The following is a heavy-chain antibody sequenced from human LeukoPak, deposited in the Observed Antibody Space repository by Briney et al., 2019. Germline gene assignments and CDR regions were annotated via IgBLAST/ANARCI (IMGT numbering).Heavy chain of an antibody. CDR2: ISPYYGNT. Sequence: ASVKVSCKASGYTFTSYGISWVRQAPGQGLEWMGWISPYYGNTNYEQKLQGRVTMTTDTSTSTAYMDLRSLRSDDTAVYYCARDRLRLGYERTNWFDPWGQGTLVTVSS. CDR3: ARDRLRLGYERTNWFDP. D-gene: IGHD2-15*01. J-gene: IGHJ5*02. V-gene: IGHV1-18*01. CDR1: GYTFTSYG.